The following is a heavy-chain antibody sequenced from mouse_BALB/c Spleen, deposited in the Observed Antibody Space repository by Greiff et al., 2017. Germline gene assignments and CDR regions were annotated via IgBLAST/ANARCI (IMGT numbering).Heavy chain of an antibody. CDR2: INPSNGGT. J-gene: IGHJ1*01. CDR3: ARHYGTWYFDV. V-gene: IGHV1S81*02. Sequence: QVQLQQSGAELVKPGASVKLSCKASGYTFTSYYMYWVKQRPGQGLEWIGEINPSNGGTNFNEKFKSKATLTVDKSSSTAYMQLSSLTSEDSAVYYCARHYGTWYFDVWGAGTTVTVAS. D-gene: IGHD2-1*01. CDR1: GYTFTSYY.